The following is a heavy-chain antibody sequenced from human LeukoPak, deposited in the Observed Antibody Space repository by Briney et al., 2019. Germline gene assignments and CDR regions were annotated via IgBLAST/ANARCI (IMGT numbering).Heavy chain of an antibody. CDR3: AMLRLGELSLLGDAYDI. Sequence: PSETLSLTCDVSGSSVNSDQYWGWMRHSPGAGLEWIGSVHRTGSPYYNPSLGSRVSLSIDSTKNSFSLRLRSVTAADTAVYYCAMLRLGELSLLGDAYDIWGQGTMVIVSS. V-gene: IGHV4-38-2*01. CDR1: GSSVNSDQY. J-gene: IGHJ3*02. D-gene: IGHD3-16*02. CDR2: VHRTGSP.